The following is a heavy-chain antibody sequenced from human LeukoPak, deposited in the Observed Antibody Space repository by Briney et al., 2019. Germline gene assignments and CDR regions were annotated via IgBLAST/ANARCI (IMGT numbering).Heavy chain of an antibody. CDR1: GGSFGGYY. D-gene: IGHD6-19*01. Sequence: SETLSLTCAVYGGSFGGYYWSWIRQPPGKGLEWIGEINHSGSINHNPSLKSRVTISVDTSKNQFSLKLSSVTAADTAVYYCARGGGGYSSGWYARRDRYYMDVWGKGTTVTVSS. J-gene: IGHJ6*03. CDR2: INHSGSI. V-gene: IGHV4-34*01. CDR3: ARGGGGYSSGWYARRDRYYMDV.